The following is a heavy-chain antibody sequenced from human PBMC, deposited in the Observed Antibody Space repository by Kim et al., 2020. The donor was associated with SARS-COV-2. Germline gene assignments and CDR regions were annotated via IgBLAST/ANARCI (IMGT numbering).Heavy chain of an antibody. CDR2: IYYSGST. D-gene: IGHD3-10*01. J-gene: IGHJ5*02. CDR3: ARHESPHAKLLWFGELLSPGDNWFDP. Sequence: SETLSLTCTVSGGSISSSSYYWGWIRQPPGKGLEWIGSIYYSGSTYYNPSLKSRVTISVDTSKNQFSLKLSSVTAADTAVYYCARHESPHAKLLWFGELLSPGDNWFDPWGQGTLVTVSS. CDR1: GGSISSSSYY. V-gene: IGHV4-39*01.